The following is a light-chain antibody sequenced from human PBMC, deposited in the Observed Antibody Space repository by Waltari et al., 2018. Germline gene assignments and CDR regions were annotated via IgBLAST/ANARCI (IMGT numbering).Light chain of an antibody. CDR3: QQSYSTPCT. CDR2: AAS. V-gene: IGKV1-39*01. Sequence: IPLTQSPSSLSPSVGARVPITCRASPDLYSNVNWYQQKPGKVPKLLICAASSVQSGILSRSGGKGSETDFTLTITRLQPEDFATYYCQQSYSTPCTLGQGTKLEIK. J-gene: IGKJ2*02. CDR1: PDLYSN.